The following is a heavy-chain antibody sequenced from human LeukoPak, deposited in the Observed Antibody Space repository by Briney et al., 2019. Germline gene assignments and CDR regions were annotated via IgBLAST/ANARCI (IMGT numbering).Heavy chain of an antibody. Sequence: GGSLRLSCAASGFTFSSYAIHWVRQAPGKGLEWVAIISYDESNKYYADSVKGQFTISRDNSKNTLYLQMNSLRGEDTAVYYCARDLQPFNYYYMDVWGKGTTVTVSS. CDR2: ISYDESNK. CDR1: GFTFSSYA. V-gene: IGHV3-30*04. CDR3: ARDLQPFNYYYMDV. D-gene: IGHD4-11*01. J-gene: IGHJ6*03.